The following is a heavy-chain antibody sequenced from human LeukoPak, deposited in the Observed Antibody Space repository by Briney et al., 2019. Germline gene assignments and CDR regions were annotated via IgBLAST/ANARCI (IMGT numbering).Heavy chain of an antibody. D-gene: IGHD6-13*01. V-gene: IGHV4-59*08. CDR2: FYYSGST. J-gene: IGHJ4*02. CDR3: ARHGNAYSSSWFDY. CDR1: GDSISSSY. Sequence: PSETLSLPCTVSGDSISSSYWNWIRQPPGKGLEWIGYFYYSGSTNYSPSLKSRVTISLDTSRNQFSLKLTSVTTADTAVYYCARHGNAYSSSWFDYWGQGTLVTVSS.